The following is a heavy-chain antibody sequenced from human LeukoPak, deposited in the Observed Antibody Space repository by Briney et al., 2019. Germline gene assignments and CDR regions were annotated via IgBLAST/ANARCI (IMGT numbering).Heavy chain of an antibody. V-gene: IGHV4-4*07. CDR3: ARGVNWFDH. J-gene: IGHJ5*02. CDR1: IGSITSDY. CDR2: IYTSGST. D-gene: IGHD6-13*01. Sequence: SETLSLTCTVAIGSITSDYWGSIRQPAGKGLEWIGRIYTSGSTNYNPSLKSRVTMSVDTSKNQFSLKLSSVTAADTAVYYCARGVNWFDHWGQGTLVTVSS.